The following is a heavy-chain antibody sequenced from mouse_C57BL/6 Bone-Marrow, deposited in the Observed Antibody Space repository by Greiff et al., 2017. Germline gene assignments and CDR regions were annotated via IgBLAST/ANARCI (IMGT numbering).Heavy chain of an antibody. D-gene: IGHD2-4*01. CDR3: ARDYDNY. CDR1: GYTFTSYW. Sequence: VQLQQSGAELVKPGASVKLSCKASGYTFTSYWMQWVKQRPGQGLEWIGEIDPSDSYTNYNQKFKGKATLTVDTSSSTAYMQLSRLTAEDSAVYYCARDYDNYWGQGTTLTVSS. CDR2: IDPSDSYT. J-gene: IGHJ2*01. V-gene: IGHV1-50*01.